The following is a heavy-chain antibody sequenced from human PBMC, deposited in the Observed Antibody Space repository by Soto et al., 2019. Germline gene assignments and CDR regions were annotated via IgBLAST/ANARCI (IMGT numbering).Heavy chain of an antibody. D-gene: IGHD2-15*01. CDR1: GFTFSSYS. CDR3: ARDRCFSRGTCYEMDN. J-gene: IGHJ4*02. CDR2: LSSDSIYI. Sequence: PGGSLRLSCAASGFTFSSYSMNWVRQAPGKGLEWVSSLSSDSIYIYYADSVKGRFTISRDNAKNSLYLQMNSLRAEDTAVYYCARDRCFSRGTCYEMDNRGQGPQVTVS. V-gene: IGHV3-21*01.